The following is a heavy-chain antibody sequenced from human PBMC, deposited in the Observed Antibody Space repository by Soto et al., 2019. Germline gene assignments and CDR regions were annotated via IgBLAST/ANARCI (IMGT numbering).Heavy chain of an antibody. CDR1: GFTFSSYA. CDR2: ISGSGGST. V-gene: IGHV3-23*01. Sequence: GGSLRLSCAASGFTFSSYAMSWVRQAPGKGLEWVSAISGSGGSTYYADSVKGRFTISGDNSKNTLYLQMNSLRAEDTAVYYCAKDLRGEDYYYYYGMDVWGQGTKVTVSS. J-gene: IGHJ6*02. CDR3: AKDLRGEDYYYYYGMDV. D-gene: IGHD3-10*01.